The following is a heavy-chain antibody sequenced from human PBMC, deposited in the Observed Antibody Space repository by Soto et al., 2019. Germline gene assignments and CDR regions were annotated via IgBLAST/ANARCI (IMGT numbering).Heavy chain of an antibody. CDR3: ARQGSNGAYYYYGMDV. J-gene: IGHJ6*02. V-gene: IGHV5-51*01. Sequence: GESLKISCKGSGYRFSSYWIAWVRQMPGKGLEWMGIIYPGDSDTRYSPSFEGQVTISADKSNSTAYLQWSSLKASDTAMYYCARQGSNGAYYYYGMDVWGQGTAVTVSS. CDR1: GYRFSSYW. D-gene: IGHD3-16*01. CDR2: IYPGDSDT.